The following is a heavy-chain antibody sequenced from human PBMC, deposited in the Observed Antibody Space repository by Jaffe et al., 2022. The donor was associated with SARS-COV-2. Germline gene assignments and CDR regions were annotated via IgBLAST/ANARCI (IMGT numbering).Heavy chain of an antibody. CDR1: GFTFSSYA. CDR3: ATSNDSPYYYGMDV. Sequence: EVQLLESGGGLVQPGGSLRLSCAASGFTFSSYAMSWVRQAPGKGLEWVSAISGSGGSTYYADSVKGRFTISRDNSKNTLYLQMNSLRAEDTAVYYCATSNDSPYYYGMDVWGQGTTVTVSS. J-gene: IGHJ6*02. CDR2: ISGSGGST. D-gene: IGHD1-1*01. V-gene: IGHV3-23*01.